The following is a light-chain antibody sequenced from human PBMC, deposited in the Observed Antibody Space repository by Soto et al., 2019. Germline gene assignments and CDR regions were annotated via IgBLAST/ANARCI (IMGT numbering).Light chain of an antibody. CDR3: QQFFSTPHT. CDR2: WAS. Sequence: DIVMTQSPDSLAVSLGERATINCKSSQSLLYSSNNENHLAWYQQKAGQPPTLLIYWASTRKSGVPDRFSGSGSGIDFTLTISSLQAEDVAVYFCQQFFSTPHTFGQGTKLEIK. CDR1: QSLLYSSNNENH. J-gene: IGKJ2*01. V-gene: IGKV4-1*01.